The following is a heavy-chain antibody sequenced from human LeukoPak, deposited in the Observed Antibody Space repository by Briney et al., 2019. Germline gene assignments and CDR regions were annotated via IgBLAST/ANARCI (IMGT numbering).Heavy chain of an antibody. CDR1: GYTFTNYG. CDR2: IRAYNGNT. V-gene: IGHV1-18*01. Sequence: ASVKVSCKASGYTFTNYGISWVRQAPGQGLGWMGWIRAYNGNTNYAQKFQGRITMTTDTSTSTAYMELRSLRSDDAAVYYCARDLKMGYSSGRYSWGTGSSNDYWGQGTLVTVSS. J-gene: IGHJ4*02. CDR3: ARDLKMGYSSGRYSWGTGSSNDY. D-gene: IGHD6-19*01.